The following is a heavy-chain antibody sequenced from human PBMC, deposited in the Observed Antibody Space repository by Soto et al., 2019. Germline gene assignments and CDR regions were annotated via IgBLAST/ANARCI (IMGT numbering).Heavy chain of an antibody. D-gene: IGHD3-9*01. CDR3: TTHLDYDILTGYD. J-gene: IGHJ4*02. CDR2: IKSKTDGGST. Sequence: PGGSLRLSCAASGFTFSNAWMNWVRQAPGKGLEWVGRIKSKTDGGSTDYAAPVKGRFTISRDDSKNTLYLQMNSLKTEDTAVYYCTTHLDYDILTGYDWGQGTLVTVSS. V-gene: IGHV3-15*07. CDR1: GFTFSNAW.